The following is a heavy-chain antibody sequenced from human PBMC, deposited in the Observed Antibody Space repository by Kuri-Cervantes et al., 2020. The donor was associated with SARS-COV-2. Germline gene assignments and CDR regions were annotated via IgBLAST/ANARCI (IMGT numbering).Heavy chain of an antibody. CDR3: ARDRTTNYDFWSGYYDYYYYYMDV. V-gene: IGHV3-23*01. CDR2: ISGSGATT. D-gene: IGHD3-3*01. Sequence: GESLKISCAASGFIFGNIAMSWVRQAPGKGLEWVAGISGSGATTCYADAVKGRFTISRDNAKNSLYLQMNSLRAEDTAVYSCARDRTTNYDFWSGYYDYYYYYMDVWGKGTTVTVSS. CDR1: GFIFGNIA. J-gene: IGHJ6*03.